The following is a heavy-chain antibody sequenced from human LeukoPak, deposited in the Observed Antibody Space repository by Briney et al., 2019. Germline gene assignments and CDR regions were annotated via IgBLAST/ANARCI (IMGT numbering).Heavy chain of an antibody. CDR2: NYYSGST. CDR1: GGSISSGGYY. Sequence: SETLSLTCTVSGGSISSGGYYWSWIRQHPGKGLEWIGYNYYSGSTYYNPSLRSRVTISVDMSKNQFSLKLNSVTAADPAVYYCARFYGGNSGMLPRATFDIWGQGTMVTVSS. V-gene: IGHV4-31*03. D-gene: IGHD4-23*01. CDR3: ARFYGGNSGMLPRATFDI. J-gene: IGHJ3*02.